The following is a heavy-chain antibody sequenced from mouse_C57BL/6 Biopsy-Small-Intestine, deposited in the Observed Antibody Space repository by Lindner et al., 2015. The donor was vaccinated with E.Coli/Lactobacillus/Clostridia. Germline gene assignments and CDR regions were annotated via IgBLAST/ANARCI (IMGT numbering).Heavy chain of an antibody. CDR3: ARPDDGDYVSYWYFDV. CDR1: GFTFSDYG. D-gene: IGHD2-3*01. J-gene: IGHJ1*03. V-gene: IGHV5-17*01. CDR2: IRSGSNTI. Sequence: VQLQESGGGLVKPGGSLKLSCAASGFTFSDYGMHWVRQAPEKGPEWVAYIRSGSNTIYYADTVKGRFTISRDNAKNTLFLQMTSLRSEDTAMYYCARPDDGDYVSYWYFDVWGTGTTVTVSS.